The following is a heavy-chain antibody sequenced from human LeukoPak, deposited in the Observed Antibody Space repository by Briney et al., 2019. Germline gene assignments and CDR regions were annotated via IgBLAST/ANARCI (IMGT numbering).Heavy chain of an antibody. J-gene: IGHJ3*02. CDR3: AKAGTVTNRAALDI. D-gene: IGHD4-17*01. Sequence: PGGSVRLSCAASGFSFSSYAMSWVRQAPGKGLEWVSGFSVSDGITYYADSVKGRFTISRDNSKNTLYLQMNSLRAEDTAVYYCAKAGTVTNRAALDIWGQGTMVTVSS. CDR1: GFSFSSYA. CDR2: FSVSDGIT. V-gene: IGHV3-23*01.